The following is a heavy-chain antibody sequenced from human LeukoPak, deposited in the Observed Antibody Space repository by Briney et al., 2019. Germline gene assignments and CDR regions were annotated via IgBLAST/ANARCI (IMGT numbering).Heavy chain of an antibody. Sequence: GTSVKVSCKASGFTFTSSAVQWVRQARGQRLEWIGWIVVGSGNTNYAQKFQGRVTITADESTSTAYMELSSLRSEDTAVYYCARVDTTHYAFDIWGQGTMVTVSS. CDR1: GFTFTSSA. J-gene: IGHJ3*02. V-gene: IGHV1-58*01. CDR3: ARVDTTHYAFDI. D-gene: IGHD1-1*01. CDR2: IVVGSGNT.